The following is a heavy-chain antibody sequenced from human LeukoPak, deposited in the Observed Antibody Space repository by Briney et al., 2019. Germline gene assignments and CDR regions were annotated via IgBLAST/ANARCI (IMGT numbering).Heavy chain of an antibody. CDR2: ISAYNGNT. Sequence: GASVKVSCKASGYTFTNYDVNWVRQATGQGLEWMGWISAYNGNTNYAQKLQGRVTMTTDTSTSTAYMELRSLRSDDTAVYYCARDRQDGDYYYYGMDVWGQGTTVTVSS. J-gene: IGHJ6*02. D-gene: IGHD4-17*01. CDR3: ARDRQDGDYYYYGMDV. CDR1: GYTFTNYD. V-gene: IGHV1-18*01.